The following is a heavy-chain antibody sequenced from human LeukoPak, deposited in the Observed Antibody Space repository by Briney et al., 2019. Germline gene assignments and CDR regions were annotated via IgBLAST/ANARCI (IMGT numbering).Heavy chain of an antibody. D-gene: IGHD2-2*02. Sequence: ASMKVSCKTSGYTFTGYSVHWVRQAPGHGLEWMGWIHPTGGGTIYAQSFQGRVTMTRDTSITTAYMELSRLRSEDTAVYYCARERGYCASSSCYTSDAFDIWGQGTLVTVSS. CDR2: IHPTGGGT. CDR1: GYTFTGYS. V-gene: IGHV1-2*02. J-gene: IGHJ3*02. CDR3: ARERGYCASSSCYTSDAFDI.